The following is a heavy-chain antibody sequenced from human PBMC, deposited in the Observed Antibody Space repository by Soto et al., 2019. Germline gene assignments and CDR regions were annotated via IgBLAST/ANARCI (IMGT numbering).Heavy chain of an antibody. CDR1: GFTFSSYN. V-gene: IGHV3-21*01. Sequence: PGGSLRLSCAASGFTFSSYNMNWVRQAPGKGLEWVSSISSSSSYIYYAGSVKGRFTISRDNSKNTLYLQMNSLRVEDTAVYYCARVETHYGDYDGSYYGMDVWGQGTTVTVSS. CDR2: ISSSSSYI. J-gene: IGHJ6*02. CDR3: ARVETHYGDYDGSYYGMDV. D-gene: IGHD4-17*01.